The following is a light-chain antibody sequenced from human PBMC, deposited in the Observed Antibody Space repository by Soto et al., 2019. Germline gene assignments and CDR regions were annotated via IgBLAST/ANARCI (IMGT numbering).Light chain of an antibody. CDR3: QQYGSSPLT. V-gene: IGKV3-15*01. J-gene: IGKJ4*01. CDR1: QSVSSN. Sequence: EIVVTQSPATLSVSPGERATLSCRASQSVSSNLGWYQQKPGQAPRLLIYGASTRATGIPARFSGSGSGTEFTLTISSLQSEDFAVYYCQQYGSSPLTFGGGTKVEIK. CDR2: GAS.